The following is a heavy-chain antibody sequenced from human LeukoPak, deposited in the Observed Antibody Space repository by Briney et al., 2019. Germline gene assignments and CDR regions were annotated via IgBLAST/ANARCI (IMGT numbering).Heavy chain of an antibody. CDR3: AREAYDSSGYSSPFDY. J-gene: IGHJ4*02. V-gene: IGHV3-21*04. D-gene: IGHD3-22*01. CDR2: IGPTGTDR. Sequence: GGSLRLSCAASGFTFSSCGFNWVRQAPGKGLEWVSSIGPTGTDRYYADSVRGRFTISRDNAKNSLYLQMNSLRAEDTALYYCAREAYDSSGYSSPFDYWGQGTLVTVSS. CDR1: GFTFSSCG.